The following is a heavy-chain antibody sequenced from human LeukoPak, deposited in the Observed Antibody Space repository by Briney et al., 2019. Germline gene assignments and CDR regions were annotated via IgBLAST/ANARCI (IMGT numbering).Heavy chain of an antibody. CDR1: GGSISSSSYY. J-gene: IGHJ4*02. CDR3: ARHLSGSSKFDY. D-gene: IGHD1-26*01. CDR2: FHYTGRT. V-gene: IGHV4-39*01. Sequence: PSETLSLTCTVSGGSISSSSYYWGWIRQPPGKGLGWIGSFHYTGRTYYNPSLKSRVSMSVDTSKNQFSLKLSSVTAADTAVYYCARHLSGSSKFDYWGQGTLVTVSS.